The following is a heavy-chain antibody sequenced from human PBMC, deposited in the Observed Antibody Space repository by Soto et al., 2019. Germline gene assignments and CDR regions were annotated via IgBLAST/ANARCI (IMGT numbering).Heavy chain of an antibody. Sequence: SETVSLTCTVSGGSISSYYWSWIRQPPGKGLEWIGYIYYSGSTNYNPSLKSRVTISVDTSKNQFSLKLSSVTAADTAVYYCASITMVRGVPYWGQGTLVTVSS. D-gene: IGHD3-10*01. CDR3: ASITMVRGVPY. V-gene: IGHV4-59*01. J-gene: IGHJ4*02. CDR1: GGSISSYY. CDR2: IYYSGST.